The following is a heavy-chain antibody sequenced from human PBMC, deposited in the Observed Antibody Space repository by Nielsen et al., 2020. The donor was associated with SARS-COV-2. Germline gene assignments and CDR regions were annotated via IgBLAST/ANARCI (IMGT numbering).Heavy chain of an antibody. CDR1: GFTFSSYS. CDR3: ARDVRRATISE. CDR2: ISSSSSYI. D-gene: IGHD5-24*01. J-gene: IGHJ4*02. V-gene: IGHV3-21*01. Sequence: GGSLRLSCAASGFTFSSYSMNWVRQAPGKGLEWVSSISSSSSYIYYADSVKGRFTISRDNAKNSLYLQMNSLRAEDTAVYYCARDVRRATISEWGQGTLVTVSS.